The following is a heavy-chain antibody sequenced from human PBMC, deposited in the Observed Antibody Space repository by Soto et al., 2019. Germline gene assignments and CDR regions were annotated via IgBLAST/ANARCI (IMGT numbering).Heavy chain of an antibody. D-gene: IGHD5-12*01. J-gene: IGHJ4*02. CDR1: GYTFTNYA. CDR2: INAGNGNT. V-gene: IGHV1-3*05. CDR3: ARVSGYYLPDY. Sequence: QVQLVQSGAEEKKPGASVKVSCKASGYTFTNYAMHWVRQAPGQRLEWMGWINAGNGNTKYSQKFQGRVTITRDTXASTAYXXXXXXXSEDTAVYYCARVSGYYLPDYWGQGTLVTVSS.